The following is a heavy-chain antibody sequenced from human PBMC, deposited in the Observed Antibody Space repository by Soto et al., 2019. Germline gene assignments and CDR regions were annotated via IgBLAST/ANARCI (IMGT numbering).Heavy chain of an antibody. CDR3: AHKGGRGAGMDV. V-gene: IGHV2-5*02. J-gene: IGHJ6*02. CDR1: GFSLSTSGAG. Sequence: QITLKESGPTLVKPTQTPTLTCTFSGFSLSTSGAGVVWIRQPPGKALEWLALIYWDDDKRYSPSLKSRLTITKDTSKNQVVLTMTNMDPVDTATYYCAHKGGRGAGMDVWGQGTTVTVSS. D-gene: IGHD2-15*01. CDR2: IYWDDDK.